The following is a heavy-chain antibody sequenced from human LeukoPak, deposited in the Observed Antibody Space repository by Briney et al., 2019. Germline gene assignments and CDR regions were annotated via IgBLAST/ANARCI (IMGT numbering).Heavy chain of an antibody. CDR2: IHHSGST. CDR3: ARDDVVGATTLSYDAFDI. CDR1: GGSVSSGYY. J-gene: IGHJ3*02. V-gene: IGHV4-38-2*02. Sequence: PSETLFLTCTISGGSVSSGYYWGWIRQPPGKGLEWIGSIHHSGSTYYYPSLKSRVTISVDTSKNQFSLKLSSVTAADTAVYYCARDDVVGATTLSYDAFDIWGQGTMVTVSS. D-gene: IGHD1-26*01.